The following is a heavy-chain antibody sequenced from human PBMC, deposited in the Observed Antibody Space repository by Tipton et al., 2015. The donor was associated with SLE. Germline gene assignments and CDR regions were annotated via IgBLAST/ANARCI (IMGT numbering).Heavy chain of an antibody. CDR2: ISGSGGST. CDR1: GFTFSSYA. CDR3: AKDQSGDYYYGMDV. V-gene: IGHV3-23*01. Sequence: GSLRLSCAASGFTFSSYAMSWVRQAPGRGLEWVSAISGSGGSTYYADSVKGRFTISRDNSKNTLYLQMNSLRAEDTAVYYCAKDQSGDYYYGMDVWGQGTTVTVSS. J-gene: IGHJ6*02.